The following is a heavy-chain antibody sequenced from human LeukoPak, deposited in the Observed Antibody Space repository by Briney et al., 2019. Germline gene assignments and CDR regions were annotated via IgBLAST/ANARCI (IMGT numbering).Heavy chain of an antibody. J-gene: IGHJ6*02. D-gene: IGHD2-15*01. CDR1: GGSISSYY. CDR3: ARDLLVVVAADYHYYYGMDV. V-gene: IGHV4-59*01. CDR2: IYYSGST. Sequence: SETLSLTCTVSGGSISSYYWSWIRQPPGKGLEWIGYIYYSGSTNYNPSLKSRVTMSVDTSKNQFSLKLSSVTAADTAVYYCARDLLVVVAADYHYYYGMDVWGQGTTVTVSS.